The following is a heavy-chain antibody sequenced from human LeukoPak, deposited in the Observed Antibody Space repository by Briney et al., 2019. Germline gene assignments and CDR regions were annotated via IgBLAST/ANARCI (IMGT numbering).Heavy chain of an antibody. J-gene: IGHJ2*01. Sequence: PSETLSLTCTVSGGSISSYYWSWIRQPPGKELEWIGYIYYSGSTNYNPSLKSRVTISVDTSKNQFSLKLSSVTAADTAVYYCARGLMTTVVRSWYFDLWGRGTLVTVSS. D-gene: IGHD4-17*01. CDR3: ARGLMTTVVRSWYFDL. CDR1: GGSISSYY. CDR2: IYYSGST. V-gene: IGHV4-59*01.